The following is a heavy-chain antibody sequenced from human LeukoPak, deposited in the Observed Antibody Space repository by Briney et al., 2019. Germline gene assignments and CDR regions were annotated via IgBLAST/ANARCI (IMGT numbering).Heavy chain of an antibody. CDR3: AREVSGYDFGY. CDR2: ISSSGSTI. D-gene: IGHD5-12*01. CDR1: GFTFSSYN. V-gene: IGHV3-48*04. J-gene: IGHJ4*02. Sequence: PGGSLRLSCAASGFTFSSYNMNWVRQAPGKGLEWVSDISSSGSTIYFADSVRGRFTISRDNAKNSLYLQMNSLRAEDTAVYYCAREVSGYDFGYWGQGTLVTVSS.